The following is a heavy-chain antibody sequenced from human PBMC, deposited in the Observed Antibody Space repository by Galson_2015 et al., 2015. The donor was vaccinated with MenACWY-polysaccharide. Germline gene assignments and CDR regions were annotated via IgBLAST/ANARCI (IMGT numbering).Heavy chain of an antibody. CDR2: ISSSSSYI. Sequence: SLRLSCAASGFTFSSYSMNWVRQAPGKGLEWVSSISSSSSYIYYADSVKGRFTISRDNAKNSLYLQMNSLRAEDTAVYYCARDSGGDIVVVPAAQYYYYGMDVSGQGTTVTVSS. D-gene: IGHD2-2*01. V-gene: IGHV3-21*01. CDR1: GFTFSSYS. J-gene: IGHJ6*02. CDR3: ARDSGGDIVVVPAAQYYYYGMDV.